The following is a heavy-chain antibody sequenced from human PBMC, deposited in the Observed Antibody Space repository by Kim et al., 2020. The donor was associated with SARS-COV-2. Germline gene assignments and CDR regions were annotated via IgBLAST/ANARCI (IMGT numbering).Heavy chain of an antibody. J-gene: IGHJ4*02. Sequence: GGSLRLSCAASGFTFSSYNMSWVRQAPGKGLEWVSGIYVGGATYYADPVKGRFTISRDNSKNTVFLQLNSLRAEDTAVYYCAPGPHIGGAEPTDYWGQGTLVTVSS. CDR1: GFTFSSYN. V-gene: IGHV3-23*01. CDR3: APGPHIGGAEPTDY. CDR2: IYVGGAT. D-gene: IGHD6-13*01.